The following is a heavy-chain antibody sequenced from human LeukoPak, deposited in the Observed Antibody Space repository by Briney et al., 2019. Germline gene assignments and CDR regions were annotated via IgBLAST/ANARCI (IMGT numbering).Heavy chain of an antibody. CDR1: GFSLSTSGVG. D-gene: IGHD1-26*01. CDR2: IYWDDDK. CDR3: AHIPPGILGFDY. Sequence: SGPRLVNPTQTLTLTCTFSGFSLSTSGVGMGWIRQPPGMALVWLALIYWDDDKCYSPSLKSRFTITKDTSKNQVVLTMTNMDPVDTATYYCAHIPPGILGFDYWGQGTLVTVSS. J-gene: IGHJ4*02. V-gene: IGHV2-5*02.